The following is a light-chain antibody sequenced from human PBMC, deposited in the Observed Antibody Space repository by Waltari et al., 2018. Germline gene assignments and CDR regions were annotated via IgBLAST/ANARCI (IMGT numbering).Light chain of an antibody. CDR3: QQSYSTPPDT. CDR1: QSISRY. J-gene: IGKJ2*01. Sequence: DIQMTQSPSSLSASVGDRVTITCRASQSISRYLNWYQQRPGKAPRLLIYTASTLQSGVPSRFSGSGSGTDFTLTITSIQPEDFATYYCQQSYSTPPDTFGQGTKVEIK. V-gene: IGKV1-39*01. CDR2: TAS.